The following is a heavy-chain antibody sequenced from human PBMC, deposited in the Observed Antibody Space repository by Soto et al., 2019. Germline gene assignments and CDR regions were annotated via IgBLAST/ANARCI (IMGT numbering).Heavy chain of an antibody. CDR3: ARGPDRTGRPITPYYFDS. D-gene: IGHD3-10*01. Sequence: EVQLVESGGGLVQPGGSLRLSCAASGFTFSSYDMHWVRQATGKGLEWVSAIGTAGDTYYPGSVKGRFTISRENAKNSLYLQMSSLRAGATAVYYCARGPDRTGRPITPYYFDSGGQGPLVTVSS. J-gene: IGHJ4*02. V-gene: IGHV3-13*01. CDR2: IGTAGDT. CDR1: GFTFSSYD.